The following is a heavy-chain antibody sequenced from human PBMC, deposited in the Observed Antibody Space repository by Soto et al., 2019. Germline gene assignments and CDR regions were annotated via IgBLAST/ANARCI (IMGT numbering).Heavy chain of an antibody. CDR2: ISGSGGST. CDR3: AKVGEDIVVVPAASNDY. J-gene: IGHJ4*02. V-gene: IGHV3-23*01. D-gene: IGHD2-2*01. Sequence: GVSLRLSCAASGFTFSSYAMSWVRQAPGKGLEWVSAISGSGGSTYYADSVKGRFTISRDNSKNTLYLQMNSLRAEDTAVYYCAKVGEDIVVVPAASNDYWGQGTLVTVSS. CDR1: GFTFSSYA.